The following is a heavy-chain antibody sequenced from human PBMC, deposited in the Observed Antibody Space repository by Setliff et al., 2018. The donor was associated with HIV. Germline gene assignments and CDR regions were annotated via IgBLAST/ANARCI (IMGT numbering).Heavy chain of an antibody. CDR3: AKQYCGGDCYSDSYYYMDV. CDR2: IYSSGST. D-gene: IGHD2-21*01. CDR1: GGSISSGHYY. J-gene: IGHJ6*03. V-gene: IGHV4-61*09. Sequence: PSETLSLTCTVSGGSISSGHYYWSWIRQPAGKGLEWIGHIYSSGSTNYNPSLKSRVTISVDTSKNQFSLKLSSVTAADTAVYYCAKQYCGGDCYSDSYYYMDVWGKGTTVT.